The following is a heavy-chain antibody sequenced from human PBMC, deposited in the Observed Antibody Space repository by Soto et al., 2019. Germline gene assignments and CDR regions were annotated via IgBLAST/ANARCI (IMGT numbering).Heavy chain of an antibody. CDR3: VRDSPTNLEDADTVDSWFDP. J-gene: IGHJ5*02. CDR1: GFNFNFYW. CDR2: INGDGSTA. Sequence: EVLLVESGGGLVQPGGSLRLSCAASGFNFNFYWMHWVRQAPGKGLVWVSRINGDGSTADYAYSVKGRFTISRDNAKNTLFLQMASLRVEDTAVYYCVRDSPTNLEDADTVDSWFDPWGQGTLVTVSS. D-gene: IGHD5-12*01. V-gene: IGHV3-74*01.